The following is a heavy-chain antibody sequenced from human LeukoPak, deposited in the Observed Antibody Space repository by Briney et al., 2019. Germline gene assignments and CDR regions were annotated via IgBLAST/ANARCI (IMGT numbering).Heavy chain of an antibody. CDR1: GFTFSSYA. CDR3: ARGKTTVTPGYFDY. V-gene: IGHV3-30*04. D-gene: IGHD4-17*01. J-gene: IGHJ4*02. CDR2: ISYDGSNK. Sequence: PGGSLRLSCAASGFTFSSYAMHWVRQAPGKGLEWVAVISYDGSNKYYADSVKGRFTISRDNSKNTLYLQMNSLRAEDTAVYYCARGKTTVTPGYFDYGGQGTLVTVSP.